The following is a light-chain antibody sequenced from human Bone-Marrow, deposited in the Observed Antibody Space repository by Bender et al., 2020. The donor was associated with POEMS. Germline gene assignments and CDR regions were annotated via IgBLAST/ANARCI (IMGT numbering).Light chain of an antibody. CDR1: SSDVGGYNH. CDR3: PSYDNSLGGWV. Sequence: QSALTQPPSASGSPGQSVTISCTGTSSDVGGYNHVSWYKHHPGKAPKLIISEVTKRPSGVPDRFSGSKSGTSASLAITGLQAEDEGDSYCPSYDNSLGGWVFGGGTKLTVL. CDR2: EVT. J-gene: IGLJ3*02. V-gene: IGLV2-8*01.